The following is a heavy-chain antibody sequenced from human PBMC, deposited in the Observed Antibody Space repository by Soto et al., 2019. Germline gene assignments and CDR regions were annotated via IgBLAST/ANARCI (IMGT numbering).Heavy chain of an antibody. V-gene: IGHV4-39*01. Sequence: SETLSLTCTVSGGSISSSSSYWGWIRQPPGKGLEWVGSIYYLGNTYYNPSLGSRVTISVDTSKNQFSLKLRSVTAADTAVFYCAGLYPYEGSGYNLNYWGKGALVTVSS. CDR3: AGLYPYEGSGYNLNY. CDR2: IYYLGNT. D-gene: IGHD3-22*01. J-gene: IGHJ4*02. CDR1: GGSISSSSSY.